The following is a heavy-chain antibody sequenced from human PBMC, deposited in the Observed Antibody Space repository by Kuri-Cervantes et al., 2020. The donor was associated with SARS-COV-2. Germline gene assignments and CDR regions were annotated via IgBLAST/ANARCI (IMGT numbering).Heavy chain of an antibody. V-gene: IGHV1-69*13. CDR1: GGTFSSYA. D-gene: IGHD3-22*01. CDR2: IIPIFGTG. Sequence: SVKVSCKASGGTFSSYAISWVRQAPGQGLEWMGGIIPIFGTGNYAQKFQGRITITADESTSKAYMELSSLRSEDTAVYYCARDDKSSGYYGQDFDYWGQGTLVTVAS. J-gene: IGHJ4*02. CDR3: ARDDKSSGYYGQDFDY.